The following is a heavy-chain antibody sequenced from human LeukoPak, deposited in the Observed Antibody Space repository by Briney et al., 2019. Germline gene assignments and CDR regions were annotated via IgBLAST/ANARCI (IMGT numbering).Heavy chain of an antibody. Sequence: SETLSLTCAVSGGSISSSNWWSWVRQPPGKGLEWIGEIYHSGSTNYNPSLKSRVTISVDKSKNQFSLKLSSVTAADTAVYYCARDEGVGGGYFDYWGQGTLVTVSS. V-gene: IGHV4-4*02. J-gene: IGHJ4*02. D-gene: IGHD1-26*01. CDR1: GGSISSSNW. CDR3: ARDEGVGGGYFDY. CDR2: IYHSGST.